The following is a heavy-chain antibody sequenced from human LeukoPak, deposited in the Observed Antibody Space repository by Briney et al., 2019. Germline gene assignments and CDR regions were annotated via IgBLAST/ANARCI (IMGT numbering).Heavy chain of an antibody. Sequence: SETLSLTCTVSGGSMNSYYWSWIRQPPRKGLEWIGHIFHSGNTNDNPSLKSRVTISVDPSKNQFSLRLRSVTAADTAVYYCARTYYDSWGYYEVTYWGQGTLVTVSS. CDR1: GGSMNSYY. J-gene: IGHJ4*02. V-gene: IGHV4-59*01. CDR3: ARTYYDSWGYYEVTY. D-gene: IGHD3-22*01. CDR2: IFHSGNT.